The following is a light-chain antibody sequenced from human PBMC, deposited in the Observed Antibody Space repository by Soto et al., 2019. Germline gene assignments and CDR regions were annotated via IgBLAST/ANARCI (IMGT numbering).Light chain of an antibody. CDR1: SSDVGSYNL. V-gene: IGLV2-23*03. CDR3: CSYAGSSTFEV. J-gene: IGLJ2*01. Sequence: QSALTQPASVSGSPGQSITISCTGTSSDVGSYNLVSWYQQHPGKAPKLMIYEGSKRPSGVSNRFSGSKPGNTASLTISGLQAEDEADYYCCSYAGSSTFEVFGGGTQLTVL. CDR2: EGS.